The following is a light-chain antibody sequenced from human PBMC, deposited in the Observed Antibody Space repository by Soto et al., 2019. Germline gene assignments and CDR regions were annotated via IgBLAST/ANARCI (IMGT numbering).Light chain of an antibody. CDR3: QQYDRSSPMYI. CDR2: GAS. V-gene: IGKV3-20*01. CDR1: QIFSSSY. Sequence: EIVLTQSPGTLSLSPGERAAISCRASQIFSSSYLALYQQKPGQAPRLLIYGASSRATGIPDRFSGSGSGTDFTLTISRLEPEDFAVCYCQQYDRSSPMYIFGQGTKVDIK. J-gene: IGKJ2*01.